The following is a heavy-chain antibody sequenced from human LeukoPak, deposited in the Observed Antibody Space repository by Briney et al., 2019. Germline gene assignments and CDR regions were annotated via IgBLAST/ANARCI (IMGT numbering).Heavy chain of an antibody. J-gene: IGHJ4*02. Sequence: GGSLRLSCAASGFTFSNYVMSWVRQAPGKGLEWVSAISGSGGSTYYADSVKGRFTISRDNSKNTLYLQMNSLRAEDTAVYYCARGWIQLWSPFDYWGQGTLVTVSS. CDR3: ARGWIQLWSPFDY. V-gene: IGHV3-23*01. D-gene: IGHD5-18*01. CDR1: GFTFSNYV. CDR2: ISGSGGST.